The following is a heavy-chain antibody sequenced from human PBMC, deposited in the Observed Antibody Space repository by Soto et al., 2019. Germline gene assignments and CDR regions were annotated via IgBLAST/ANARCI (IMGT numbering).Heavy chain of an antibody. CDR1: GGSISSYY. D-gene: IGHD2-15*01. V-gene: IGHV4-59*01. CDR2: IYYSGST. J-gene: IGHJ4*02. CDR3: ARDRGYCSGGSCYSLVDY. Sequence: QVQLQESGPGLVKPSETLSLTCTVSGGSISSYYWSWIRQPPGKGLEWIGYIYYSGSTNYNPSLKSRVTMSVDTSKNQFSLKLSSVTAADTAVYYCARDRGYCSGGSCYSLVDYWGQGTLVTVSS.